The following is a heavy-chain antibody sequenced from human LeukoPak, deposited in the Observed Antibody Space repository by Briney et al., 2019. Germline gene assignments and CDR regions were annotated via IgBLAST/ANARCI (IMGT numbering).Heavy chain of an antibody. J-gene: IGHJ4*02. Sequence: PSETLSFTCAVSGGSISSSNWWSWVRQPPGKGLEWIGEIYHSGSTNYNPSLKSRVTISVDKSKNQFSLKLSSVTAADTAVYYCATTYGSGSYYFDYWGQGTLVTVSS. V-gene: IGHV4-4*02. CDR1: GGSISSSNW. CDR3: ATTYGSGSYYFDY. CDR2: IYHSGST. D-gene: IGHD3-10*01.